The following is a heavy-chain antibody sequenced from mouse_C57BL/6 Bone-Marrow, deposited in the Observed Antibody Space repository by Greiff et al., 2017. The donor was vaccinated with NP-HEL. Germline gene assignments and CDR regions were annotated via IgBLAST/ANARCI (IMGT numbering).Heavy chain of an antibody. J-gene: IGHJ4*01. D-gene: IGHD2-4*01. CDR3: TRDLFYDYDGGTWDAMDY. Sequence: EVKVVESGEGLVKPGGSLKLSCAASGFTFSSYAMSWVRQTPEKRLEWVAYISSGGDYIYYADTVKGRFTISRDNARNTLYLQMSSLKSEDTAMYYCTRDLFYDYDGGTWDAMDYWGQGTSVTVSS. CDR1: GFTFSSYA. V-gene: IGHV5-9-1*02. CDR2: ISSGGDYI.